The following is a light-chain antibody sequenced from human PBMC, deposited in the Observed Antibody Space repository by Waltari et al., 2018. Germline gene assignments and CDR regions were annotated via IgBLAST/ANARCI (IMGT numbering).Light chain of an antibody. CDR3: QQYNNCPPGT. Sequence: ETVVTQSPATLSMSPGERATLSCRTSQSIGSSLAWYQQRPGQAPRLLIYRASTRATGIPDRFSGSGSETDFTLTISSLQSEDIAIYYCQQYNNCPPGTFGQGTKVEI. CDR1: QSIGSS. CDR2: RAS. J-gene: IGKJ1*01. V-gene: IGKV3-15*01.